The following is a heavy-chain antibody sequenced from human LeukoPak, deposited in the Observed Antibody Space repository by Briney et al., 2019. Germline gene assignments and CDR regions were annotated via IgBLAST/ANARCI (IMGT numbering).Heavy chain of an antibody. CDR2: ISAYNGNT. D-gene: IGHD3-16*01. CDR3: AKPYMITFGGARSGLWSQ. CDR1: GYTFTSYG. V-gene: IGHV1-18*01. Sequence: ASVKVSCKASGYTFTSYGISWVRQAPGQGLEWMGWISAYNGNTNYAQKLQGRVTMTTDTSTSTAYMELRSLRSDDTAVYYCAKPYMITFGGARSGLWSQWGQGTLVTVSS. J-gene: IGHJ4*02.